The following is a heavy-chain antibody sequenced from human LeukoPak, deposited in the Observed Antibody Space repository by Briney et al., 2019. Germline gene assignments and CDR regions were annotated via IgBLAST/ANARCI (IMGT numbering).Heavy chain of an antibody. Sequence: LGGSLRLSCAASGSTFSSYGMHWVRQAPGKGLEWVAVISYDGSNKYYADSVKGRFTISRDNAKNSLYLQMNSLRAEDTALYYCAKDGSPEYGDPTYWYFDLWGRGTLVTVSS. CDR2: ISYDGSNK. CDR1: GSTFSSYG. D-gene: IGHD4-17*01. V-gene: IGHV3-30*18. CDR3: AKDGSPEYGDPTYWYFDL. J-gene: IGHJ2*01.